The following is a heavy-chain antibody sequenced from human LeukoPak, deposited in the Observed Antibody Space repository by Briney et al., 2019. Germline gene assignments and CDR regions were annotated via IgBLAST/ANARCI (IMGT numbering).Heavy chain of an antibody. CDR3: ARDYDILTGDYYGMDV. Sequence: TGGSLRLSCAASGFTFSSYEMNWVRQAPGKGLEWVSYISSSGSTIYDADSVKGQFTISRDNAKNSLYLQMNRLRGEDTAVYYCARDYDILTGDYYGMDVWGQGTTVTVSS. V-gene: IGHV3-48*03. CDR1: GFTFSSYE. CDR2: ISSSGSTI. D-gene: IGHD3-9*01. J-gene: IGHJ6*02.